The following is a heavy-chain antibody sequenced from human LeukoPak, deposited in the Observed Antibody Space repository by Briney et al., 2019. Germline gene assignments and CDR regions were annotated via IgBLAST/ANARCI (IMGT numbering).Heavy chain of an antibody. J-gene: IGHJ4*02. CDR2: INPNGGST. Sequence: ASVKVSCKASGYTFTSYSMHWVRQAPGQGLEWMGIINPNGGSTIYAQKSQGRVTMTRDTSTSTVYMDLTSLRSEDTAVYYCARGGMVRDRRHFQFDHWGQGTLVTVSS. CDR1: GYTFTSYS. CDR3: ARGGMVRDRRHFQFDH. D-gene: IGHD3-10*01. V-gene: IGHV1-46*01.